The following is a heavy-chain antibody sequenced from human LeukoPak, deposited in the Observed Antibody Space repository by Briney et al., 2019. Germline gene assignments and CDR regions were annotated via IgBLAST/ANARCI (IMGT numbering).Heavy chain of an antibody. D-gene: IGHD3-3*01. CDR2: INHSGST. CDR1: GGSFSGYY. V-gene: IGHV4-34*01. Sequence: SETLSLTCAVYGGSFSGYYWSWIRQPPGKGLEWIGEINHSGSTNYNPSLKSRVTISVGTSKNQFSLKLSSVTAADTAVYYCAREQALTYYDFWSGYNAFDIWGQGTMVTVSS. CDR3: AREQALTYYDFWSGYNAFDI. J-gene: IGHJ3*02.